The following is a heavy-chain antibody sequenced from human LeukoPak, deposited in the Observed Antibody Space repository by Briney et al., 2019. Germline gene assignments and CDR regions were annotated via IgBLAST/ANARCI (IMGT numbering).Heavy chain of an antibody. CDR2: INPNSGGT. CDR1: GYTFTGYY. CDR3: ARARYDFWNGHDAFDI. V-gene: IGHV1-2*02. J-gene: IGHJ3*02. D-gene: IGHD3-3*01. Sequence: ASVKVSCKASGYTFTGYYMHWVRQAPGQGLEWMGWINPNSGGTNYAQKFQGRVTMTRDTSITTAYVELSRLRSDDTAIYYCARARYDFWNGHDAFDIWGQGTMVTVSS.